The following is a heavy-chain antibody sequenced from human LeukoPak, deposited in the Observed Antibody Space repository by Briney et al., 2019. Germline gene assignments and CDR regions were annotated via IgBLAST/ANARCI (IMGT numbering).Heavy chain of an antibody. CDR1: GGSISSYY. J-gene: IGHJ3*02. D-gene: IGHD5-24*01. V-gene: IGHV4-59*01. CDR2: IYHSDIT. CDR3: ARERWVQLDAFDI. Sequence: PSETLPLTCTVSGGSISSYYWSWIRQPPGKGLEWIGFIYHSDITNYNPSLKSRVTISLDTSKNQFSLKVSSVTAADTAVYYCARERWVQLDAFDIWGPGTMVTVSS.